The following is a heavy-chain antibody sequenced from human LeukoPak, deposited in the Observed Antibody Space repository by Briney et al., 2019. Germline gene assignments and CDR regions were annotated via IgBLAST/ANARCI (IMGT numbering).Heavy chain of an antibody. J-gene: IGHJ3*02. CDR1: GFTFSSYA. Sequence: GGSLRLSCAASGFTFSSYAMSWVRQAPGKGLEWVSAISGSGGSTYYADSVKGRFTISRDNSKNTLYLQMNSLKAEDTAVYYCAEFGESNMGGAFDIWGQGTMVTVSS. D-gene: IGHD3-10*01. CDR3: AEFGESNMGGAFDI. CDR2: ISGSGGST. V-gene: IGHV3-23*01.